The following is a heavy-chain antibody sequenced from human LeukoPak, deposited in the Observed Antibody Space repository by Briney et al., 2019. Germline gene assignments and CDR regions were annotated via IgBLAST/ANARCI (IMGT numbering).Heavy chain of an antibody. CDR1: GFTFSSYS. Sequence: PGGSPRLSCAASGFTFSSYSMNWVRQAPGKGLEWVSSISSSSSDIYYAGSVKGRFTISRDNAKNSLYLQMNSLRAEDTAMYHCARDIADGDYGRAFDYWGQGTLVTVSS. V-gene: IGHV3-21*01. CDR3: ARDIADGDYGRAFDY. CDR2: ISSSSSDI. J-gene: IGHJ4*02. D-gene: IGHD4-17*01.